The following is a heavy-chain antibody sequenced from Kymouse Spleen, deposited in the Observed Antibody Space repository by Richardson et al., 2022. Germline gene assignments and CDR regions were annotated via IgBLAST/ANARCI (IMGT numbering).Heavy chain of an antibody. J-gene: IGHJ4*02. CDR3: ASRHDYSNYPFDY. CDR2: IYYSGST. Sequence: QLQLQESGPGLVKPSETLSLTCTVSGGSISSSSYYWGWIRQPPGKGLEWIGSIYYSGSTYYNPSLKSRVTISVDTSKNQFSLKLSSVTAADTAVYYCASRHDYSNYPFDYWGQGTLVTVSS. CDR1: GGSISSSSYY. D-gene: IGHD4-11,IGHD4-11*01. V-gene: IGHV4-39*01.